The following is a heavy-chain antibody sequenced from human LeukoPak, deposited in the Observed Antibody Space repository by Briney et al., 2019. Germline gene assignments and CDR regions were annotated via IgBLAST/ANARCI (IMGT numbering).Heavy chain of an antibody. J-gene: IGHJ4*02. Sequence: PGESLKISCEGSGDSFTSYWIGWVRQMPGKGLQWMGIIYPGDSDTRYSPSLQGQVTISADKSITTAYLQWSSLKASDTAMYYCARSWVAGYGTVLDYWGQGTLVTVSS. CDR3: ARSWVAGYGTVLDY. D-gene: IGHD6-19*01. CDR2: IYPGDSDT. CDR1: GDSFTSYW. V-gene: IGHV5-51*01.